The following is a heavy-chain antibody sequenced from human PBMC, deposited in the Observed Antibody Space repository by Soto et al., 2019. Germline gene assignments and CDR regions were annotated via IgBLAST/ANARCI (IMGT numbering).Heavy chain of an antibody. V-gene: IGHV3-74*01. J-gene: IGHJ4*02. Sequence: GGSLRLSCAASGFSFSSYAISWVRQAPGKGLEWVSCINTDGSSIDYADSVKGRFTISRDNARNTLYLEMNSLRVEDTAVYYCARAKSGSVFTSFDYWGQGTLVTVSS. CDR3: ARAKSGSVFTSFDY. CDR2: INTDGSSI. D-gene: IGHD6-13*01. CDR1: GFSFSSYA.